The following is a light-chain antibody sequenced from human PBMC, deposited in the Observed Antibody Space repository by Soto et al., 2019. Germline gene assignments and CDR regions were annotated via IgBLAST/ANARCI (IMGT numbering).Light chain of an antibody. CDR2: TSS. V-gene: IGKV1-12*01. J-gene: IGKJ5*01. CDR3: QQANSFPPT. CDR1: QGICNW. Sequence: DIQMTQSPSSVSASVGDRVTITCRASQGICNWLAWYQQTPGKAPKLLIYTSSSLQSGVPSRFSGSGSGTDFTLTISSLQPEDFATYYCQQANSFPPTFGQGTRLEI.